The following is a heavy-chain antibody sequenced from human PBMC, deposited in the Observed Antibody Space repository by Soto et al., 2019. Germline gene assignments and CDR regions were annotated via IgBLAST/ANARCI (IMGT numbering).Heavy chain of an antibody. J-gene: IGHJ6*03. D-gene: IGHD2-2*01. V-gene: IGHV4-39*01. CDR2: IYYSGST. CDR1: GGSISSSGYY. CDR3: ASMPVEQHKYYYYYMDV. Sequence: SETLSLTCTVSGGSISSSGYYWGWIRQPPGKGLEWIGSIYYSGSTYYNPSLKSRVTISVDTSKNQFSLKLSSVTAADTAVYYCASMPVEQHKYYYYYMDVWGKGTTVTVSS.